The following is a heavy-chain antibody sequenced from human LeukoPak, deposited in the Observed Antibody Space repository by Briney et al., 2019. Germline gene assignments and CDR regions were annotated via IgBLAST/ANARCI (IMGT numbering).Heavy chain of an antibody. CDR2: ISSSSSYI. CDR3: ARSPRSALYFQH. J-gene: IGHJ1*01. Sequence: GGSLRLSCAASGFTFSSYSMNWVRQAPGKGLEWVSSISSSSSYIYYADSVKGRFTISRDNAKNSLYLQMNSLRAEDTAVYYCARSPRSALYFQHWGQGTLVTVSS. V-gene: IGHV3-21*01. CDR1: GFTFSSYS. D-gene: IGHD2-15*01.